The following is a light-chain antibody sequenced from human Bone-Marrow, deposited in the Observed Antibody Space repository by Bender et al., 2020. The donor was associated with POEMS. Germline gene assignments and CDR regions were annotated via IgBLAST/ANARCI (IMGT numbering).Light chain of an antibody. V-gene: IGLV2-14*01. J-gene: IGLJ3*02. CDR3: TAYTSIGTVM. Sequence: QSALTQPASVSGSPGQSITISCSGTSDDIGIYNYVSWYQHHPDKGPKLLIYEVTNRPSGVSSRFSGSKSGSTASLTISGLQTEDEADYYCTAYTSIGTVMFGGGTKLTVL. CDR1: SDDIGIYNY. CDR2: EVT.